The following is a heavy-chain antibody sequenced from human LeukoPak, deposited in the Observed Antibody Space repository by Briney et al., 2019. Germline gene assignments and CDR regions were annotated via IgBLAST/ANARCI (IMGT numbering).Heavy chain of an antibody. CDR1: GFTFSDYY. CDR2: ISSSGSTI. V-gene: IGHV3-11*01. D-gene: IGHD5-12*01. CDR3: ARAESGYDWEPSYFDY. J-gene: IGHJ4*02. Sequence: GGSLRLSCAASGFTFSDYYMSWIRQAPGKGLEWISYISSSGSTIYYADSVKGRFTISRDNAKNSLYLQMNSLRAEDTAVYYCARAESGYDWEPSYFDYWGQGTLVTVSS.